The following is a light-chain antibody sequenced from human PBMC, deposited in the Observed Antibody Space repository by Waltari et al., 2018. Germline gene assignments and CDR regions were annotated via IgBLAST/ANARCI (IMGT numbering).Light chain of an antibody. CDR3: QHYVRLPVT. CDR2: GAS. CDR1: QSVGRS. J-gene: IGKJ1*01. Sequence: EIVLTQSPGTLSLSPGERATLSCRACQSVGRSLAWYQQKPGQAPRLLIYGASIRATGIPDRFSGGGSGTDFSLHISRVEPEDFAAYHCQHYVRLPVTFGQGTKVEIK. V-gene: IGKV3-20*01.